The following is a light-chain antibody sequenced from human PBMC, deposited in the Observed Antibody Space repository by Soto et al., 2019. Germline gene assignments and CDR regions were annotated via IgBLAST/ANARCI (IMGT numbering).Light chain of an antibody. Sequence: DIQLTQSPSFLSAPVGDRVTITCRASQGFSGYLAWYQQKPGKAPKLLIYATSTLQSGVPSRFSGSGSGAEFTLTISSLQPEDFATYYCQQRFTFGPGTKVDIQ. J-gene: IGKJ3*01. V-gene: IGKV1-9*01. CDR1: QGFSGY. CDR2: ATS. CDR3: QQRFT.